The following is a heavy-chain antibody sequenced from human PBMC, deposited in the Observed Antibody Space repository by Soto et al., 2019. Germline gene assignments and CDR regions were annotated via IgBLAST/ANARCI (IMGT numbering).Heavy chain of an antibody. V-gene: IGHV1-3*01. Sequence: GASVKVSCKASGYTFTSYGISWVRQAPGQGLEWMGWINAGNGNTKYSQKFQGRVTITRDTSASTAYMELSSLRSEDTAVYYCASSSSWSYNWFDPWGQGTLVTVSS. D-gene: IGHD6-13*01. CDR2: INAGNGNT. CDR3: ASSSSWSYNWFDP. CDR1: GYTFTSYG. J-gene: IGHJ5*02.